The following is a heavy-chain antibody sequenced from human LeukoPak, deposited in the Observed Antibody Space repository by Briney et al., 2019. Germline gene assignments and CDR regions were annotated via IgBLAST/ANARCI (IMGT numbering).Heavy chain of an antibody. Sequence: GESLRLSCAASGFTFRSYAMSWLRQAPGKGLDWVSAISGSGGRTYYADSVKGRFTISRDNSKNTVYLQMNSLRAEDTAVYYCAKSSSSWSPTLYYFDYWGQGTLVTVSS. V-gene: IGHV3-23*01. CDR1: GFTFRSYA. J-gene: IGHJ4*02. CDR3: AKSSSSWSPTLYYFDY. D-gene: IGHD6-13*01. CDR2: ISGSGGRT.